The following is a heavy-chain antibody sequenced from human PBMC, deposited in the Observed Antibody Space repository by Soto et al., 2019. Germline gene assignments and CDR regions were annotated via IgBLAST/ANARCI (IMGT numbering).Heavy chain of an antibody. Sequence: PGESLKISCEASGFIFTNFWMHWVRQVPGKGLVWVSRIDTSGSSTSYADSVKGRFTISRDNAKNTVSLQMNSLRAEDTGVYYCAKDSWYFDLWSHGSLVTVSS. V-gene: IGHV3-74*01. D-gene: IGHD6-13*01. CDR3: AKDSWYFDL. CDR2: IDTSGSST. CDR1: GFIFTNFW. J-gene: IGHJ4*01.